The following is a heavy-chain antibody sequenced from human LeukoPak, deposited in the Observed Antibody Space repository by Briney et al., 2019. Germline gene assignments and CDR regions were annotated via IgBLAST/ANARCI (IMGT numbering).Heavy chain of an antibody. D-gene: IGHD3-22*01. CDR3: ARGSYDSSGYYPTGY. Sequence: SETLSLTCAVSGDSFSSGGYTWNWIRQPPGKGLEWIGYIYHSGSSSHNPSLKSRVTISVDRSNNQFSLKLSSVTAADTAVYYCARGSYDSSGYYPTGYWGQGTLVTVSS. CDR1: GDSFSSGGYT. J-gene: IGHJ4*02. CDR2: IYHSGSS. V-gene: IGHV4-30-2*01.